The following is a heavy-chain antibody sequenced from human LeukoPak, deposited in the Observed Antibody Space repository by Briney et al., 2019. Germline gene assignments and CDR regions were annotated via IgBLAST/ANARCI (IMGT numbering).Heavy chain of an antibody. Sequence: SSETLSLTCTVSGGSIISGSYYWGWIRQPPGKGLEWIGSIYYTGGTYYNPSLKSRDTISVDTSKNQFSLKLTSVTAADTGVYFCARQYDYWGQGTLVTVSS. CDR1: GGSIISGSYY. V-gene: IGHV4-39*01. CDR3: ARQYDY. J-gene: IGHJ4*02. CDR2: IYYTGGT.